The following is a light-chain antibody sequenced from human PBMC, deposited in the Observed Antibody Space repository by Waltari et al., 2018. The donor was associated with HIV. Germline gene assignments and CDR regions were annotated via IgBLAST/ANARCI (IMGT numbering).Light chain of an antibody. CDR1: QSVGSY. Sequence: EIVLTQSPATLSLSPGERATLSCRASQSVGSYLGWYHQKPGQAPRLLSYDASNRATVIPARFSGSGSGTDFTLTISSLEPEDFAVYYCQQRSDWPPTFGQGTKVEIK. CDR3: QQRSDWPPT. J-gene: IGKJ1*01. V-gene: IGKV3-11*01. CDR2: DAS.